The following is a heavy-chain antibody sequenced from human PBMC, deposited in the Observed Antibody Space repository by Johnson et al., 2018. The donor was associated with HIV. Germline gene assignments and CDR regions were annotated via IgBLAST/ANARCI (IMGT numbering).Heavy chain of an antibody. Sequence: QVQLVESGGGVVQPGGSLRLSCAASGFTFSSYWMHWVRQVPGKGLEWVAVISCDGSNTYYADSVKGRFTISRDNSKNTLYLQMGSLRAEDMAVYYCARCRDAYTLVSAFDIWGQGTMVTVSS. CDR2: ISCDGSNT. D-gene: IGHD5-24*01. CDR1: GFTFSSYW. J-gene: IGHJ3*02. CDR3: ARCRDAYTLVSAFDI. V-gene: IGHV3-30*19.